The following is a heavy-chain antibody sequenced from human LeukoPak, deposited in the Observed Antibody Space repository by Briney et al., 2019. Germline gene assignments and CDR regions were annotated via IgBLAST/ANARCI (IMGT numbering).Heavy chain of an antibody. CDR2: ISYDGSNT. D-gene: IGHD6-19*01. V-gene: IGHV3-30-3*01. CDR3: AKDVRTIIAVAGTFDD. Sequence: PGGSLRLSCAASGFTFSSYAMHWVRQAPGKGLEWVAVISYDGSNTYYADSVKGRFTISRDKSKNTLYLQMSSLRAEDTAVYYCAKDVRTIIAVAGTFDDWGQGTLVTVSS. J-gene: IGHJ4*02. CDR1: GFTFSSYA.